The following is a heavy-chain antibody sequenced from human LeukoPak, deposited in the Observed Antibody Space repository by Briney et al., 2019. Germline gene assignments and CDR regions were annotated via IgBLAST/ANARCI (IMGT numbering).Heavy chain of an antibody. CDR1: GYTFTSYA. CDR3: ARIPRVIAVAGFDY. Sequence: ASVKVSCKASGYTFTSYAMNWVRQAPGQGLEWMGRINTNTGNPTYAQGFTGRFVFSLDTSVSTAYLQISSLKAEDTAVYYCARIPRVIAVAGFDYWGQGTLVTVSS. V-gene: IGHV7-4-1*02. J-gene: IGHJ4*02. D-gene: IGHD6-19*01. CDR2: INTNTGNP.